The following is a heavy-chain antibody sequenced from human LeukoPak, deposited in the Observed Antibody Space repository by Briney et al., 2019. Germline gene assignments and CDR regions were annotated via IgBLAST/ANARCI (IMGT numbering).Heavy chain of an antibody. Sequence: GGSLRLSCAASGFTFSSYAMSWVRQAPGKGLEWVSAISGSGGSTYYADSVKGRFTISRDNSKNTLYLQMNSLRAEDTAVYYCAKVSPYSGYARYYGMDVWGQGTTVTVSS. CDR1: GFTFSSYA. CDR2: ISGSGGST. D-gene: IGHD5-12*01. CDR3: AKVSPYSGYARYYGMDV. J-gene: IGHJ6*02. V-gene: IGHV3-23*01.